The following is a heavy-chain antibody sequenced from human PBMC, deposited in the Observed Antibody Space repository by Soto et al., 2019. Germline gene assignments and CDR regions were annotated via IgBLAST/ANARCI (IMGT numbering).Heavy chain of an antibody. CDR2: IGTAGDT. J-gene: IGHJ4*02. V-gene: IGHV3-13*04. CDR1: GFTFSSYD. Sequence: GGSLRLSCAASGFTFSSYDMHWVRQATGKGLEWVSAIGTAGDTYYPGSVKGRFTISRENAKNSLYLQMNSLRAGDTAVYYCARGGYYDSSGHLDYWGQGTLVTVSS. D-gene: IGHD3-22*01. CDR3: ARGGYYDSSGHLDY.